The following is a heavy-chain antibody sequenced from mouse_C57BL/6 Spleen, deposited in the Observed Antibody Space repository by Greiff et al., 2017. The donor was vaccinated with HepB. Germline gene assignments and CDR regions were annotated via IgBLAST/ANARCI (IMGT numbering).Heavy chain of an antibody. CDR2: INPNYGTT. D-gene: IGHD1-1*01. CDR1: GYSFTDYN. V-gene: IGHV1-39*01. J-gene: IGHJ3*01. CDR3: ARSITTVEGAWFAY. Sequence: EVKLQESGPELVKPGASVKISCKASGYSFTDYNMNWVKQSNGKSLEWIGVINPNYGTTSYNQKFKGKATLTVDQSSSTAYMQLNSLTSEDSAVYYCARSITTVEGAWFAYWGQGTLVTVSA.